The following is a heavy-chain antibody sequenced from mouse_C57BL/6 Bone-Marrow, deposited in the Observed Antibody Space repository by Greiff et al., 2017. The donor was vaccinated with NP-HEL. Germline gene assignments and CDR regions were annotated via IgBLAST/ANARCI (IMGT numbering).Heavy chain of an antibody. Sequence: VQLQQSGAELVRPGASVKLSCTASGFNIKDDYMHWVKQRPEQGLEWIGWIDPENGDTEYASKFQGKATITADTSSNTAYLQLSSLTSEDTAVYYCTTALWLRRTGDWGLGTTLTVSS. CDR3: TTALWLRRTGD. CDR1: GFNIKDDY. V-gene: IGHV14-4*01. J-gene: IGHJ2*01. D-gene: IGHD2-2*01. CDR2: IDPENGDT.